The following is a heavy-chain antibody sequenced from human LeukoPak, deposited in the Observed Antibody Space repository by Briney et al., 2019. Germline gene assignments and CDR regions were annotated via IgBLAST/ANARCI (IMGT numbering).Heavy chain of an antibody. Sequence: ASVKVSCKASGYTFTSYAMHWVRQAPGQRLEWMGWINAGNGNTKYSQKFQGRVTITRDTSASTAYMELSSLRSEDAAVYYCARLPYSSGWSPDYWGQGTLVTVSS. CDR1: GYTFTSYA. J-gene: IGHJ4*02. V-gene: IGHV1-3*01. D-gene: IGHD6-19*01. CDR3: ARLPYSSGWSPDY. CDR2: INAGNGNT.